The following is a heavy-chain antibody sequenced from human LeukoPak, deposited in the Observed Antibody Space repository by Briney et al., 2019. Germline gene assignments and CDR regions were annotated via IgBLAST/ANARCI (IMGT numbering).Heavy chain of an antibody. J-gene: IGHJ4*02. D-gene: IGHD6-13*01. CDR1: GFTFSDYW. Sequence: GGSLRLSCAASGFTFSDYWMAWVRQAPGKGLEWVSAISGSGGSTYYADSVKGRFAISRDNSKNTLYLQMNSLRAEDTAVYYCAKDLGKKQQLVSRDGASPFDYWGQGTLVTVSS. CDR2: ISGSGGST. CDR3: AKDLGKKQQLVSRDGASPFDY. V-gene: IGHV3-23*01.